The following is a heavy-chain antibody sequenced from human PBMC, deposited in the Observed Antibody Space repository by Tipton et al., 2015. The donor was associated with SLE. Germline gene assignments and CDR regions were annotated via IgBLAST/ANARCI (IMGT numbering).Heavy chain of an antibody. CDR2: IYPGNSDT. J-gene: IGHJ5*01. CDR3: ARALGLNGSYYLLDS. V-gene: IGHV5-51*03. CDR1: AYRFASYW. D-gene: IGHD4-23*01. Sequence: QSGAEVKKPGESLKISCKGSAYRFASYWIGWVRQMPGKGLEWMGIIYPGNSDTRYSQSFQGQVTISADRSINTAYVQWSNLKASDTAMYYCARALGLNGSYYLLDSWGQGPLVTVSS.